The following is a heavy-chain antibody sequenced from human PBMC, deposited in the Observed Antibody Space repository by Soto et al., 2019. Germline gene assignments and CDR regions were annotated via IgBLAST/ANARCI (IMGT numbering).Heavy chain of an antibody. CDR3: ARRRAGTFY. D-gene: IGHD6-13*01. V-gene: IGHV4-39*01. CDR2: IYYSGST. CDR1: GGSISSSSYY. Sequence: KPLETLSLTCTVSGGSISSSSYYWGWIRQPPGKGLEWIGSIYYSGSTYYNPSLKSRVTISVDTSKNQFSLKLSSVTAADTAVYYCARRRAGTFYWGQGTLVTVSS. J-gene: IGHJ4*02.